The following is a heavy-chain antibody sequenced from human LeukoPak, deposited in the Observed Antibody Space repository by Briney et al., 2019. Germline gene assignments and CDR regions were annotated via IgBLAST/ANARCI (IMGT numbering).Heavy chain of an antibody. V-gene: IGHV3-49*03. CDR3: TRGVNHIAAACDF. J-gene: IGHJ4*02. CDR1: GFTFEDYA. Sequence: GGSLRLSCSASGFTFEDYAMTWFRQAPGKGLEWVAFIRRKKNGGTTEYAASVKGRFSISRDNSKSTAYVQMYSRKFEDRTLYYWTRGVNHIAAACDFGGPGTGVTVS. CDR2: IRRKKNGGTT. D-gene: IGHD6-13*01.